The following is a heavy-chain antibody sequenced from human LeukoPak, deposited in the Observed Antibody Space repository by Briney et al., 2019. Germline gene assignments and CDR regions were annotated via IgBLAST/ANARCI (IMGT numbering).Heavy chain of an antibody. CDR2: VSGDGANT. J-gene: IGHJ4*02. V-gene: IGHV3-23*01. CDR3: AKDPFHWGTIYFDY. CDR1: GFTSSSYA. Sequence: PGGSLRLSCAASGFTSSSYAMSWVRQAPGKGLEWVASVSGDGANTNYAESLKGRFTISRDNSKNTLYLQINSLTGEDTAIYYCAKDPFHWGTIYFDYWGQGALVTVSS. D-gene: IGHD7-27*01.